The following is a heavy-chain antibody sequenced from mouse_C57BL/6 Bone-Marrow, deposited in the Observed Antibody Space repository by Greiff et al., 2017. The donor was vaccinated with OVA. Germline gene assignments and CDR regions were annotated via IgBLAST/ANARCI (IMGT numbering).Heavy chain of an antibody. J-gene: IGHJ3*01. Sequence: VKLQESGAELARPGASVKLSCKASGYTFTSYGISWVKQRTGQGLEWIGEIYPRSGNTYYNEKFKGKATLTADKSSSTAYMELRSLTSEDSAVYFCARKPEYYYGSSYLLTGTFAYWGQGTLVTVSA. CDR1: GYTFTSYG. CDR2: IYPRSGNT. CDR3: ARKPEYYYGSSYLLTGTFAY. D-gene: IGHD1-1*01. V-gene: IGHV1-81*01.